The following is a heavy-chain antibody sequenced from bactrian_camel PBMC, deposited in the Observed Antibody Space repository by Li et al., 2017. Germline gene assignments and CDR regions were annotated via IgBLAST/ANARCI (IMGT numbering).Heavy chain of an antibody. V-gene: IGHV3S53*01. CDR1: DDANEFEW. Sequence: HVQLVESGGGSVQAGGSQRLSCVVTDDANEFEWIGWFRPDDKGERAGVAVIDRDGRTGYDDSVKDRFTISRDVSKNTVYLQMNRLKPEDTAMYYCAADRRVVPFGAGAACNSIGQNAFNAWGQGTQVTVS. CDR3: AADRRVVPFGAGAACNSIGQNAFNA. CDR2: IDRDGRT. D-gene: IGHD1*01. J-gene: IGHJ6*01.